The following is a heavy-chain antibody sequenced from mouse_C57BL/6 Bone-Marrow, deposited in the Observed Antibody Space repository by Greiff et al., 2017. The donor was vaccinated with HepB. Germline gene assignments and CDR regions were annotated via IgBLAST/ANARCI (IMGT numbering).Heavy chain of an antibody. CDR3: ARIKVYYYGSSYVDY. J-gene: IGHJ2*01. CDR2: IYPRSGNT. CDR1: GYTFTSYG. V-gene: IGHV1-81*01. D-gene: IGHD1-1*01. Sequence: QVHVKQSGAELARPGASVKLSCKASGYTFTSYGISWVKQRTGQGLEWIGEIYPRSGNTYYNEKFKGKATMTADKSSSTAYMELRSLTSEDSAVYFCARIKVYYYGSSYVDYWGQGTTLTVSS.